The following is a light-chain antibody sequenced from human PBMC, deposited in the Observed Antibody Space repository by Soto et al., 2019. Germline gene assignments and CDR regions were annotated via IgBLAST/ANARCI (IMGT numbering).Light chain of an antibody. CDR1: QSVSSTY. Sequence: EIVLTQSPGTLSLSPGERATLSCRASQSVSSTYLTWYQQKPGQAPRLLIYGASSRATGIPDRFSGSGSGTDFTLTISRLAPEDFAVYYCQQYSSSPVTFGQGTKVDI. V-gene: IGKV3-20*01. J-gene: IGKJ1*01. CDR3: QQYSSSPVT. CDR2: GAS.